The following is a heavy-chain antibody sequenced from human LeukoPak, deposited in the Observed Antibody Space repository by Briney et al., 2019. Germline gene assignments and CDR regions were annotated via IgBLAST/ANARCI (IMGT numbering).Heavy chain of an antibody. CDR2: IYYSGST. J-gene: IGHJ4*02. D-gene: IGHD6-19*01. Sequence: PSETLSLTCTVSGGSISSYYWSWIRQPPGKGLEWIGYIYYSGSTNYNPSLKSRVTISVDTSKNQFSLKLSSVTAADTAVYYCARAVAGTPVLFDYWGQGTLVTVSS. CDR1: GGSISSYY. CDR3: ARAVAGTPVLFDY. V-gene: IGHV4-59*01.